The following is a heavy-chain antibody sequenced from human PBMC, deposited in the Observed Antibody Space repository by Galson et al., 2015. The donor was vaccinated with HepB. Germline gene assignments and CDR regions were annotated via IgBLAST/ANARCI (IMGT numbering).Heavy chain of an antibody. CDR3: ARGGTGSDY. D-gene: IGHD6-19*01. V-gene: IGHV1-18*04. J-gene: IGHJ4*02. Sequence: GYTFTSYVISWVRQAPGQGLEWLGRISGYSGHTNYAQNLQNKVTMTTDTSTSTAYLELRRLKSDDTAIYYCARGGTGSDYWGQGTLVTVSS. CDR2: ISGYSGHT. CDR1: GYTFTSYV.